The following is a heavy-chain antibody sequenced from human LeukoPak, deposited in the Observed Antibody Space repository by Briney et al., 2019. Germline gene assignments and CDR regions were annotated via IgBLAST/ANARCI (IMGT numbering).Heavy chain of an antibody. V-gene: IGHV7-4-1*02. CDR2: INSNTGNA. D-gene: IGHD6-6*01. CDR3: ARAHSYSTSSLPGY. CDR1: GYTFTRYA. Sequence: ASVKVSCKASGYTFTRYALNWVRQAPGQGLEWMGWINSNTGNAKYAQGFTGRFVFSLDTSVSTAYLQISSLKAEDTAVYYCARAHSYSTSSLPGYWGQGTLVTVSS. J-gene: IGHJ4*02.